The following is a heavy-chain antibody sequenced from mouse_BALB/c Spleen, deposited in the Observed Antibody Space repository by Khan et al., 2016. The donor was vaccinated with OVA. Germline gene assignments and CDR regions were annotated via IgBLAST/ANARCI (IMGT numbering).Heavy chain of an antibody. CDR3: ARDGNYEGYFDV. D-gene: IGHD2-1*01. Sequence: VRLQQSGAELVKPGASVKLSCTASGFNIKDTYMHWVKQRPEQGLEWIGRIDPANGNTKYDPKFQGKATITADTSSNTAYLQLSSLTSEDTAVYYCARDGNYEGYFDVWGAGTTVTVSS. V-gene: IGHV14-3*02. CDR2: IDPANGNT. J-gene: IGHJ1*01. CDR1: GFNIKDTY.